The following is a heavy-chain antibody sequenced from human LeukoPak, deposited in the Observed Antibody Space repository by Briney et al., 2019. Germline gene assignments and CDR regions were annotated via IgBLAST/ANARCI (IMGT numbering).Heavy chain of an antibody. J-gene: IGHJ4*02. Sequence: GGSLRLSCAASGYTFSSYSINWVRQAPGKGLEWVSAISVRSNYIYYADSVRGRFRISRDDARDSLYLQMNSLRAEDTAVYYCVRLRRNSDTSGFYYYYDFWGQGTLVTVSS. CDR1: GYTFSSYS. D-gene: IGHD3-22*01. CDR3: VRLRRNSDTSGFYYYYDF. V-gene: IGHV3-21*01. CDR2: ISVRSNYI.